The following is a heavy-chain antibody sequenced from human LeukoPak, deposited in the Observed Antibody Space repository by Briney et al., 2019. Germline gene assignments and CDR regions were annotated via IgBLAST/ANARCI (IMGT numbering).Heavy chain of an antibody. CDR3: AKDPYSSPYYYMDV. V-gene: IGHV3-43D*03. D-gene: IGHD6-19*01. CDR2: ISWDGGST. Sequence: GGSLRLSCAASGFTFDDYAMHWVRQAPGKGLEWVSLISWDGGSTYYADSVKGRFTISRDNSKNSLYLQMNSLRAEDTAVYYCAKDPYSSPYYYMDVWGKGTTVTISS. J-gene: IGHJ6*03. CDR1: GFTFDDYA.